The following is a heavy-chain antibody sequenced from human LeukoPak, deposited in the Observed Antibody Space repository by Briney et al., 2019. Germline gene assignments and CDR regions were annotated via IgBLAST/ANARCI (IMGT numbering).Heavy chain of an antibody. J-gene: IGHJ6*02. CDR3: AVTLRYGMDV. CDR1: GGSFSGYY. V-gene: IGHV4-34*01. D-gene: IGHD4-17*01. Sequence: RPSETLSLTCAVYGGSFSGYYWSWIRQPPGKGLEWIGEINHSGSTNYNPSLKSRVTISVDTSKNQFSLKLSSVTAADTAVYYCAVTLRYGMDVWGQGTTVTVSS. CDR2: INHSGST.